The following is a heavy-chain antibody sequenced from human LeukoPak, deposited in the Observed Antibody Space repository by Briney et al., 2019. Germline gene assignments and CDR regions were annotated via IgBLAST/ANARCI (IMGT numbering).Heavy chain of an antibody. V-gene: IGHV3-73*01. J-gene: IGHJ6*03. CDR2: IRSKANSYAT. Sequence: GGSLLFSCAASGFTFSGSAMHWVRQASGKGLEWVGRIRSKANSYATAYAASVKGRFTISRDASKNTAYLQMNSLKTEDTAVYYCTTSRDILTGYYPLTGYYYCMDVWGKGTSVIVS. CDR1: GFTFSGSA. D-gene: IGHD3-9*01. CDR3: TTSRDILTGYYPLTGYYYCMDV.